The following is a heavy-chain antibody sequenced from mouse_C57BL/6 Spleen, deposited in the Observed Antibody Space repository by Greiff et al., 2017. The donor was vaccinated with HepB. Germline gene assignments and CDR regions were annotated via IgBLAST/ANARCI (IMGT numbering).Heavy chain of an antibody. V-gene: IGHV5-4*03. D-gene: IGHD1-1*01. CDR3: ARGDYGSSYGYFDV. CDR2: ISDGGSYT. J-gene: IGHJ1*03. CDR1: GFTFSSYA. Sequence: EVMLVESGGGLVKPGGSLKLSCAASGFTFSSYAMSWVRQTSEKRLEWVATISDGGSYTYYPDNVKGRFTISRDNAKNNLYLQMSHLKSEDTAMYYCARGDYGSSYGYFDVWGTGTTVTVSS.